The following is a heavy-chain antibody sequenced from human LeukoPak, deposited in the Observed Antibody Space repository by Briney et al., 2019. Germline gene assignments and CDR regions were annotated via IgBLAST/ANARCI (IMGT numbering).Heavy chain of an antibody. CDR1: GYTFTSYY. D-gene: IGHD1-26*01. J-gene: IGHJ5*02. CDR2: INPSGGST. CDR3: ARDLATAALIDP. Sequence: GASVKVSCTASGYTFTSYYMHWVRQAPGQGLEWMGIINPSGGSTSYAQKFQGRVTMTRDTSTSTVYMELSSLRSEDTAVYYCARDLATAALIDPWGQGTLVTVSS. V-gene: IGHV1-46*01.